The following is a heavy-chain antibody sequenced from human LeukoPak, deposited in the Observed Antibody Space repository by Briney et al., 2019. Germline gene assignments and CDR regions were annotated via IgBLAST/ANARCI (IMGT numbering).Heavy chain of an antibody. CDR1: TFTVRNNF. D-gene: IGHD3-22*01. CDR3: AKDPGYYYDSSGYYPSYYYYGMDV. J-gene: IGHJ6*02. V-gene: IGHV3-53*01. Sequence: GGSLRLSCAASTFTVRNNFMSWVRQAPGKGLEWVSLIYSGGSTYYADSVKGRFTISRDNSKNTLYLQMNSLRAEDTAVYYCAKDPGYYYDSSGYYPSYYYYGMDVWGQGTTVTVSS. CDR2: IYSGGST.